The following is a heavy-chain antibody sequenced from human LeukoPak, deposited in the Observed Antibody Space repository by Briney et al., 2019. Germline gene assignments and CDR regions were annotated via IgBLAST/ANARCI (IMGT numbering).Heavy chain of an antibody. D-gene: IGHD1-26*01. CDR3: AKGLRGNYDH. Sequence: GGSLRLSCAASGFTFNNYAMAWVRQAPEQGLEWVSSITDNGINTYYADSVKGRFTISRDNSKSTLYLQMNSLRAEDTAVYYCAKGLRGNYDHWGQGTLVTVSS. CDR2: ITDNGINT. CDR1: GFTFNNYA. J-gene: IGHJ5*02. V-gene: IGHV3-23*01.